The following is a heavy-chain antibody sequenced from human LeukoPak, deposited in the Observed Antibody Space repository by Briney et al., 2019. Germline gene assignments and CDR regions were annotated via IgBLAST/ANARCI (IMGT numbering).Heavy chain of an antibody. CDR1: GFTFSRYG. D-gene: IGHD3-22*01. Sequence: PGGSLRLSCAASGFTFSRYGMHWVRQAPGKGLEWVAFIRYDGSNKYYADSVKGRFTISRDNSKNTLYLQMNSLRAEDTAVYYCAKDFYDSSGSYDDAFDIWGQGTMVTVSS. CDR2: IRYDGSNK. CDR3: AKDFYDSSGSYDDAFDI. J-gene: IGHJ3*02. V-gene: IGHV3-30*02.